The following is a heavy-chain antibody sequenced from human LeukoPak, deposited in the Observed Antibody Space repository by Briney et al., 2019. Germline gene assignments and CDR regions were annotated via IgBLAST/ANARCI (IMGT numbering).Heavy chain of an antibody. CDR3: AATSVGATINDAFDI. CDR1: GFTFISSA. J-gene: IGHJ3*02. V-gene: IGHV1-58*01. Sequence: SVKVSCKASGFTFISSAVQWVRQARAQRLEWIGWIVVGRGNTNYPQKFQERVTITRDLSTGTAYMELGSLRSEDTAVYYCAATSVGATINDAFDIWGQGTMVTVSS. CDR2: IVVGRGNT. D-gene: IGHD1-26*01.